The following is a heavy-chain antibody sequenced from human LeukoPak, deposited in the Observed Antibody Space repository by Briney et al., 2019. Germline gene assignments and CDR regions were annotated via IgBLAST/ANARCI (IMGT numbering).Heavy chain of an antibody. CDR1: GGSISSGGYY. Sequence: SETLSLTCTVSGGSISSGGYYWSWIRQPPGKGLEWIGYIYHSGSTYYNPSLKSRVTISVGRSKNQFSLKLSSVTAADTAVYYCARDGGNTSHAFDIWGQGTMVTVSS. V-gene: IGHV4-30-2*01. J-gene: IGHJ3*02. D-gene: IGHD4-23*01. CDR2: IYHSGST. CDR3: ARDGGNTSHAFDI.